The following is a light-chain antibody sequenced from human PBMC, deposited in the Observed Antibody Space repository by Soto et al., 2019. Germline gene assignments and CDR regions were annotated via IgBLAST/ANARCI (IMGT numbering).Light chain of an antibody. V-gene: IGKV3-11*01. CDR2: DAS. CDR3: QQRNNWQA. Sequence: EIVLTQSPATLSLSPGERATLSCRASQSIGSYLAWYQQRPGQPPRLLIYDASNRAPGIPARFSGSGSGTDFTLTISSLEPEDFAVYYCQQRNNWQAFGQGTRLEI. CDR1: QSIGSY. J-gene: IGKJ5*01.